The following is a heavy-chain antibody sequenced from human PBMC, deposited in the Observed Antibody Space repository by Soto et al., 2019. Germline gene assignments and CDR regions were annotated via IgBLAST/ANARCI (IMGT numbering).Heavy chain of an antibody. CDR2: ISAYNGDT. V-gene: IGHV1-18*04. D-gene: IGHD6-13*01. Sequence: ASVKVSCKASGYTFTNYAISWVRQAPGQGLEWMGWISAYNGDTKYAQKLQGRVTMTTDTSTTTAYMELRSLRSDDAAVYFCAREGGSNSWYGVGYYYYGMDVWGQGTTVTVLL. J-gene: IGHJ6*02. CDR1: GYTFTNYA. CDR3: AREGGSNSWYGVGYYYYGMDV.